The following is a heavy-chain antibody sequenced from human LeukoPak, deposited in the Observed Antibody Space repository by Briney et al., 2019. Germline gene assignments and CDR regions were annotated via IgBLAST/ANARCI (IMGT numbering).Heavy chain of an antibody. V-gene: IGHV4-61*02. CDR1: GGSISSSSYY. Sequence: SETLSLTCTVCGGSISSSSYYWSWIRQPAGKGLEWIGRIYTSGSTNYNPSLKSRVTMSVDTSKNQLSLKLTSVTAADTAVYYCARDSAPGVGAGAWGQGTLVTVSS. CDR3: ARDSAPGVGAGA. CDR2: IYTSGST. D-gene: IGHD1-26*01. J-gene: IGHJ5*02.